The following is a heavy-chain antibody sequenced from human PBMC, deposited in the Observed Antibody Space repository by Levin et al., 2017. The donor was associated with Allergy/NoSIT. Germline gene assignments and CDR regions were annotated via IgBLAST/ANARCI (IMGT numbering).Heavy chain of an antibody. Sequence: SGPTLVKPTQTLTLTCTFSGFSLSTSGMCVSWIRQPPGKALEWLARIDWDDDKYYSTSLKTRLTISKDTSKNQVVLTMTNMDPVDTATYYCARMRLLWFGDHPPLDYWGQGTLVTVSS. CDR1: GFSLSTSGMC. V-gene: IGHV2-70*11. CDR3: ARMRLLWFGDHPPLDY. D-gene: IGHD3-10*01. CDR2: IDWDDDK. J-gene: IGHJ4*02.